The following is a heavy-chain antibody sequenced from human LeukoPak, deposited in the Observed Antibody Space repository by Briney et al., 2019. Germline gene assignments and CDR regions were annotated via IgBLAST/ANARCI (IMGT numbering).Heavy chain of an antibody. D-gene: IGHD2-15*01. J-gene: IGHJ4*02. CDR2: ISPNNGGT. CDR1: GYTFTGYD. Sequence: GASVKVSCKASGYTFTGYDVHWVRQAPGQGLEWMGWISPNNGGTSYAHNFRDRVTMTTDTSINTAYMELSWLTSEDTAVYYCAREWDCSGGICFPRGFDFWGQGTLVTVSS. V-gene: IGHV1-2*02. CDR3: AREWDCSGGICFPRGFDF.